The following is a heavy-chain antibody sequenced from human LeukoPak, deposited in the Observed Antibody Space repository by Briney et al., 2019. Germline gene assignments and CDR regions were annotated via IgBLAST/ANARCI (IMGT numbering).Heavy chain of an antibody. Sequence: GGSLRLSCVASGFPFSSVGMTWVRQAPGKGPEWVSYISSDPSHTYYADSVRGRFTISRDNAKHSLYLQMDNLRTEDTAMYYCARDPDYYDSRVVDFWGQGTRVTVSS. CDR3: ARDPDYYDSRVVDF. CDR2: ISSDPSHT. CDR1: GFPFSSVG. J-gene: IGHJ4*02. D-gene: IGHD3-22*01. V-gene: IGHV3-21*01.